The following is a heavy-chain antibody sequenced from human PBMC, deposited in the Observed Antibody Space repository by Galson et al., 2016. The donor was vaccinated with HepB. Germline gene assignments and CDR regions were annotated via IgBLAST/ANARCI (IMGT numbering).Heavy chain of an antibody. V-gene: IGHV3-53*01. D-gene: IGHD6-19*01. CDR3: ARGKAVTGSDPLDP. CDR1: GFTVSSTF. CDR2: IYSGDST. Sequence: SLRLSCAASGFTVSSTFMTWVRQAPGKGLEWVSVIYSGDSTNYADSVEGRFTISRDNSKNTLYLQMNSLRVEDTAVYYCARGKAVTGSDPLDPWGQGTLVTVSS. J-gene: IGHJ5*02.